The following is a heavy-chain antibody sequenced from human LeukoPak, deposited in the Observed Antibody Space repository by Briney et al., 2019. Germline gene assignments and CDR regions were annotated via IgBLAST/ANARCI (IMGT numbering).Heavy chain of an antibody. J-gene: IGHJ6*02. Sequence: GGSLRLSCAASGFTSSSYSMNWVRQAPGKGLEWVSAISGSGGSTYYADSVKGRFTISRDNSKNTLYLQMNSLRAEDTAVYYCAKDHTRGELWFGELLSQYYYYGMDVWGQGTTVTVSS. CDR1: GFTSSSYS. V-gene: IGHV3-23*01. D-gene: IGHD3-10*01. CDR3: AKDHTRGELWFGELLSQYYYYGMDV. CDR2: ISGSGGST.